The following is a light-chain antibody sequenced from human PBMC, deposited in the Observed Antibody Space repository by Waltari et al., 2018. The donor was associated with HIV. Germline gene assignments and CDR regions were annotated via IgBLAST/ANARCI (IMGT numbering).Light chain of an antibody. V-gene: IGLV3-1*01. CDR1: NLGATP. Sequence: SYELTQPPSVSVSPGQTASVPRSAVNLGATPVSRYQQKPGQSPVVVIYEDKKRPSGIPERFSGSNSGNTATLTISGTQAMDEAEYYCRAWGSNTAVFGGGTKLTVL. CDR2: EDK. CDR3: RAWGSNTAV. J-gene: IGLJ2*01.